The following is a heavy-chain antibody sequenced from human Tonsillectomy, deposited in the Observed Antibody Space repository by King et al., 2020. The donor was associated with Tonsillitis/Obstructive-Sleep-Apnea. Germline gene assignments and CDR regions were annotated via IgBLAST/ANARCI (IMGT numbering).Heavy chain of an antibody. CDR3: ARGRAGYCSGGSCYSYYYFDY. CDR1: GGSISSYY. CDR2: IFYSGST. D-gene: IGHD2-15*01. V-gene: IGHV4-59*01. J-gene: IGHJ4*02. Sequence: VQLQESGPGLVKPSETLSLTCTVSGGSISSYYWSWIRQPPGKGLEWIGYIFYSGSTNYNPSLKSRVTMSVDTSKNQFSLTLSSVTAADTAVYYCARGRAGYCSGGSCYSYYYFDYWGQGTLVTVSS.